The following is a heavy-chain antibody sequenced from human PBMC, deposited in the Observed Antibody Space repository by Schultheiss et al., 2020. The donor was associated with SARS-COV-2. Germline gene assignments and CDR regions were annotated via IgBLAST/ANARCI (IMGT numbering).Heavy chain of an antibody. CDR1: GFTFSSYA. Sequence: GESLKISCAASGFTFSSYAMHWVRQAPGKGLEWVAVISYDGSNKYYADSVKGRFTISRDNSKNTLYLQMNSLRAEDTAVYYCARGGIRYCSSTSCYTMKGPDAFDIWGQGTMVTVSS. J-gene: IGHJ3*02. CDR3: ARGGIRYCSSTSCYTMKGPDAFDI. CDR2: ISYDGSNK. D-gene: IGHD2-2*02. V-gene: IGHV3-30*01.